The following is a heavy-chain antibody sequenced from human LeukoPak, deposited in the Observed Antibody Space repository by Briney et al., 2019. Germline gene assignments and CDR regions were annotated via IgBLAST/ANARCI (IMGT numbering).Heavy chain of an antibody. J-gene: IGHJ4*02. V-gene: IGHV3-30*18. CDR1: GFTFSSYS. CDR2: ISYDGSNK. CDR3: AKDNYYDSSGPSTFDY. D-gene: IGHD3-22*01. Sequence: PGGSLRLSCAASGFTFSSYSMNWVRQAPGKGLEWVAVISYDGSNKYYADSVKGRFTISRDNSKNTLYLQMNSLRAEDTAVYYCAKDNYYDSSGPSTFDYWGQGTLVTVSS.